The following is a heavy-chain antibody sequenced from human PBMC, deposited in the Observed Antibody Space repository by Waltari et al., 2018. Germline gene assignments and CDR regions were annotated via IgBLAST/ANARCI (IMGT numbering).Heavy chain of an antibody. D-gene: IGHD2-2*01. Sequence: QVQLVESGGGVVQPGRSLRLSCGASGFTVSSYAMHWVRQAPGKGLEWVAVISYDGSNKYYADSVKGRFTISRDNSKNTLYLQMNSLRAEDTAVYYCAREIRAAAANFDYWGQGTLVTVSS. CDR2: ISYDGSNK. J-gene: IGHJ4*02. V-gene: IGHV3-30-3*01. CDR1: GFTVSSYA. CDR3: AREIRAAAANFDY.